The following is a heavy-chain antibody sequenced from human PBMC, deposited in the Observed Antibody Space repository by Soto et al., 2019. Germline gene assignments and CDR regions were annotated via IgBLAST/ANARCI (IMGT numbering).Heavy chain of an antibody. D-gene: IGHD1-26*01. CDR1: GFTFSDYY. V-gene: IGHV3-11*01. CDR2: ISSSGSSI. CDR3: ARVPFFLVGAIFDS. J-gene: IGHJ4*02. Sequence: GGSLRLSCAASGFTFSDYYMSWIRQAPGKGLEWVSYISSSGSSIYYADSVKGRFTISRDNAKNSLYLQMNSLRAEDPAVYYCARVPFFLVGAIFDSWGQGTLVTVSS.